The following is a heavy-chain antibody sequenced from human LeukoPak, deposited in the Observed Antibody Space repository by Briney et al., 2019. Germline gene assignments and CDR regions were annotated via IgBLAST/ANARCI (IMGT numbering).Heavy chain of an antibody. CDR3: ARGPYSYDSSGAFDI. Sequence: SETLSLTCTVSGDSISGGDYYWSWIRQPAGKGLEWIGRISSSGGTNYNPSLKSRVTISVDTSKNQFSLKLSSVTAADTAVYFCARGPYSYDSSGAFDIWGQGTMVTVSS. J-gene: IGHJ3*02. V-gene: IGHV4-61*02. CDR2: ISSSGGT. CDR1: GDSISGGDYY. D-gene: IGHD3-22*01.